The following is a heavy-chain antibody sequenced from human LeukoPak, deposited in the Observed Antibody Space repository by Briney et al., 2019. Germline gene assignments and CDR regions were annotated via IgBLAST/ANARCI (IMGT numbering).Heavy chain of an antibody. V-gene: IGHV4-39*07. J-gene: IGHJ4*02. CDR3: ARVQYYYGSGSFSLPDY. D-gene: IGHD3-10*01. CDR2: IYYSGST. Sequence: SETLSLTCTVSGDSISSYYWGWIRQPPGKGLEWIGSIYYSGSTYYNPSLKSRVTISVDTSKNQFSLKLSSVTAADTAVYYCARVQYYYGSGSFSLPDYWGQGTLVTVSS. CDR1: GDSISSYY.